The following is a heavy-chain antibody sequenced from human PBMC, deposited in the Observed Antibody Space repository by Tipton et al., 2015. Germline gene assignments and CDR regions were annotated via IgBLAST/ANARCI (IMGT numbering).Heavy chain of an antibody. CDR1: GGSITSYY. CDR2: IYYSGST. CDR3: ARTDALGHFDY. D-gene: IGHD2-8*01. Sequence: TLSLTCNVSGGSITSYYWSWIRQPPGKGLEWIGYIYYSGSTNYNPSLKSRLTISVDTSKNQFSLRLSSVTAADTAVYFCARTDALGHFDYWGLGTLVTVSS. V-gene: IGHV4-59*01. J-gene: IGHJ4*02.